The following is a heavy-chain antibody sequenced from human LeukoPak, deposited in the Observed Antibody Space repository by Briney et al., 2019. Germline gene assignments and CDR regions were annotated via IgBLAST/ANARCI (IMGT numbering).Heavy chain of an antibody. Sequence: ASVEVSCKASGGTFSSYAISWVRQAPGQGLEWMGGIIPIFGTANYAQKFQGRVTITTDESTSTAYMELSSLRSEDTAVYYCARVGDPQTLDYWGQGTLVTVSS. CDR3: ARVGDPQTLDY. V-gene: IGHV1-69*05. J-gene: IGHJ4*02. CDR1: GGTFSSYA. D-gene: IGHD4-23*01. CDR2: IIPIFGTA.